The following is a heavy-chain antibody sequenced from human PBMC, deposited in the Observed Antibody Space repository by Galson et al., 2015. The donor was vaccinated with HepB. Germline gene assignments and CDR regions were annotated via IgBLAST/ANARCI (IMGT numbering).Heavy chain of an antibody. J-gene: IGHJ6*03. CDR3: ARAGPQYQLLYEYYYYYYMDV. Sequence: SVKVSCKASGGTFSSYAISWVRQAPGQGLEWMGGIIPIFGTANYAQKFQGRVTITADESTSTAYMELSSLRSEDTAVYYCARAGPQYQLLYEYYYYYYMDVWGKGTTVTVSS. D-gene: IGHD2-2*02. V-gene: IGHV1-69*13. CDR1: GGTFSSYA. CDR2: IIPIFGTA.